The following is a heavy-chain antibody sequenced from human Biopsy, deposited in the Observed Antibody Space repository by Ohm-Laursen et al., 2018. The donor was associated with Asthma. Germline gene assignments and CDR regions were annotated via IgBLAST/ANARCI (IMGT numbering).Heavy chain of an antibody. CDR1: PGSFSGFY. CDR3: ARGPELDV. V-gene: IGHV4-34*01. Sequence: SETLSLTCDVYPGSFSGFYCTWIRQSPGKGLERIGETNEKGVTNNNQSLKSRVIISIDTYWNRVSLKLTAVTAADTAVYYCARGPELDVWGQGTTVTVSS. CDR2: TNEKGVT. J-gene: IGHJ6*02.